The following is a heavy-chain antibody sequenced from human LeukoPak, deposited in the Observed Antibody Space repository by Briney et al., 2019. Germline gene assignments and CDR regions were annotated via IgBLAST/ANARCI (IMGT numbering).Heavy chain of an antibody. Sequence: GGSLRLSCAASGFSFSSDGMTWVRQAPGKGLEWVSSISASGGGTVYADSVKGRVTVSRDNSKNTLYLQMNSLRAEDSAVYYCAKAIGAYYDYWGLGTLVTVSS. CDR1: GFSFSSDG. D-gene: IGHD2-21*01. CDR2: ISASGGGT. J-gene: IGHJ4*02. V-gene: IGHV3-23*01. CDR3: AKAIGAYYDY.